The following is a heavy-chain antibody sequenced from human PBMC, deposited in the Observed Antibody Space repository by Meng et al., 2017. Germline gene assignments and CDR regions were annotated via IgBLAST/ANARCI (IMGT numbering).Heavy chain of an antibody. CDR3: ARGTGQTGHFDY. V-gene: IGHV6-1*01. CDR1: GDSVSSNSAA. J-gene: IGHJ4*02. D-gene: IGHD3-9*01. CDR2: TYYRSKWYN. Sequence: VQVQQSGPGLVNLSQTLPLTCATSGDSVSSNSAAWNWIRQSPSRGLEWLGRTYYRSKWYNDYAVSVKSRITINPDTSKNQFSLQLNSVTPEDTAVYYCARGTGQTGHFDYWGQGTLVTVSS.